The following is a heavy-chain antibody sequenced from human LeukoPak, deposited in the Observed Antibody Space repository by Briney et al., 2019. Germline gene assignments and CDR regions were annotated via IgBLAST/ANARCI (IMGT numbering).Heavy chain of an antibody. CDR1: GYTFTSYG. Sequence: ASVKVSCKASGYTFTSYGISWVRQAPGQGLEWMGWISAYNGNTNYAQKLQGRVTMTTDTSTSTAYMELRSLRSEDTAVYYCAILGYCSSTSCTPVDYYDSSGYYYPFDYWGQGTLVTVSS. J-gene: IGHJ4*02. CDR3: AILGYCSSTSCTPVDYYDSSGYYYPFDY. CDR2: ISAYNGNT. D-gene: IGHD3-22*01. V-gene: IGHV1-18*01.